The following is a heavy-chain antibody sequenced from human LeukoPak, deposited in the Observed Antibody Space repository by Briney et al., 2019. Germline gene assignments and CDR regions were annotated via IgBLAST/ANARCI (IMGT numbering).Heavy chain of an antibody. J-gene: IGHJ5*02. CDR3: AKDPEMATTSP. CDR2: ISGRGGST. Sequence: GGSLRLSCAASGFTFSSYAMSWVRQAPGKGLEWVSAISGRGGSTYYADSVKGRFTISRDNSKNTLYLQMNSLRAEDTAVYYCAKDPEMATTSPWGQGTLVTVSS. D-gene: IGHD5-24*01. V-gene: IGHV3-23*01. CDR1: GFTFSSYA.